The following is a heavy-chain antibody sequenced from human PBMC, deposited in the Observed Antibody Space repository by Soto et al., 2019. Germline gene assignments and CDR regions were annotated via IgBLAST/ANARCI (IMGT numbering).Heavy chain of an antibody. D-gene: IGHD3-22*01. Sequence: GGSLRLSCAASGFTFSSYAMHWVRQAPGKGLEWVAVISYDGSNKYYADSVKGRFTISRDNSKNTVYLQMNSLRAEDTAGYYCARARTEGYYDSSGYYSPDAFDIWGQGTMVTVSS. CDR2: ISYDGSNK. CDR3: ARARTEGYYDSSGYYSPDAFDI. V-gene: IGHV3-30-3*01. CDR1: GFTFSSYA. J-gene: IGHJ3*02.